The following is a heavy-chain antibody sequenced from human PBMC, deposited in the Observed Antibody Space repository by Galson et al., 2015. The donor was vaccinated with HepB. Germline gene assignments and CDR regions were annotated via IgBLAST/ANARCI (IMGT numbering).Heavy chain of an antibody. CDR1: GYTFTGYY. CDR2: INPDRGGI. CDR3: ARDPYHFGSGTYYPFDN. D-gene: IGHD3-10*01. J-gene: IGHJ4*02. V-gene: IGHV1-2*06. Sequence: SVKVSCKAFGYTFTGYYIHWVRQAPGQGLEWMGRINPDRGGIEYAQKFQGRVTMTRDTSISTAYMEMSGLRLDGTAVYYCARDPYHFGSGTYYPFDNWGQGTLVTVSS.